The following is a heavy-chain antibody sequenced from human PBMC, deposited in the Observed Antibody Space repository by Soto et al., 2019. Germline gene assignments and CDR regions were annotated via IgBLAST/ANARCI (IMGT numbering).Heavy chain of an antibody. V-gene: IGHV1-18*01. CDR2: INTYNGNT. Sequence: ASGKVSCKASGYTFTSYAMHWVRQAPGQGLEWMGWINTYNGNTNHAQKLQGRVTMTTDTSTNTAYMELRSLRSDDTAVYYCARGVGSGTYYNQYNWFDPWGQGTLVTVSS. CDR1: GYTFTSYA. D-gene: IGHD3-10*01. CDR3: ARGVGSGTYYNQYNWFDP. J-gene: IGHJ5*02.